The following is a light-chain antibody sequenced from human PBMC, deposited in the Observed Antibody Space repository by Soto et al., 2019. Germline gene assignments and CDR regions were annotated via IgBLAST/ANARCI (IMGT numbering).Light chain of an antibody. CDR2: GAS. Sequence: EIVMPQSPPTLSVSPGERATLSCRASQSVRRNLAGYQHKPCQAPRLLIDGASTSATDIPARFSGGGSGTEFTLTISSLQSEDFAVYYCQQYDSWPRTFGQGTKVEV. CDR3: QQYDSWPRT. V-gene: IGKV3-15*01. J-gene: IGKJ1*01. CDR1: QSVRRN.